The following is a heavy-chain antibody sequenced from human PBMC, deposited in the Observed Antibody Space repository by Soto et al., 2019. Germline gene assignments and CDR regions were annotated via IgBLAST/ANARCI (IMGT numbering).Heavy chain of an antibody. J-gene: IGHJ6*03. D-gene: IGHD3-9*01. CDR1: GYTLTNFA. Sequence: QVQLVQPGAEVRKPGASVKLPCKASGYTLTNFAMQWVRQAPGQRLEWMGWINGGNGSTKYSQSFPGRVTIRTDPSAGTVYMGLRSLRSGDTAGYSWARGRLIGRGYFYHYMGVWGKGTTVSVSS. CDR2: INGGNGST. CDR3: ARGRLIGRGYFYHYMGV. V-gene: IGHV1-3*01.